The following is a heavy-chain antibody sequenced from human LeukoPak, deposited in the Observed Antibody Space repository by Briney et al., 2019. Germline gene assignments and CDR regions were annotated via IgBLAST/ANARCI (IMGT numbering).Heavy chain of an antibody. J-gene: IGHJ6*03. CDR1: GGSISSYY. Sequence: SETLSLTCTVSGGSISSYYWSWIRQPAGKRLEWIGRIYTSGSTNYNPSLKSRVTMSVDTSKNQFSLKLSSVTAADTAVYYCARSEVGATRNYYYYYMDVWGKGTTVTVSS. D-gene: IGHD1-26*01. CDR3: ARSEVGATRNYYYYYMDV. V-gene: IGHV4-4*07. CDR2: IYTSGST.